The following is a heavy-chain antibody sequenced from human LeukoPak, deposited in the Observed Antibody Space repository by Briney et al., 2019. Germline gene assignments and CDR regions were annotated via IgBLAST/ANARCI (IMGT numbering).Heavy chain of an antibody. D-gene: IGHD3-10*01. J-gene: IGHJ3*02. CDR3: ARTYGSGSYYGAFDI. CDR1: GFTFSSYA. Sequence: GGSLRLSCAASGFTFSSYAMSWVRQAPGKGLEWVSAISGSGGSTYYADSVKGRFTISRDNSKNTLYLQMNSLRAEDTAVYYCARTYGSGSYYGAFDIWGQGTMVTVSS. V-gene: IGHV3-23*01. CDR2: ISGSGGST.